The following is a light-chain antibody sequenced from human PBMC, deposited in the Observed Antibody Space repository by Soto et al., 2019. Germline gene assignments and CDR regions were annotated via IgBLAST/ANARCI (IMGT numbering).Light chain of an antibody. V-gene: IGKV3-15*01. CDR2: GAS. J-gene: IGKJ4*01. CDR1: ETVAGSY. CDR3: QQYDNWPLT. Sequence: EIVLTQSPGTLSLSPGERATLSCRASETVAGSYLAWYQQKPGQAPRLLIHGASTRATGIPARFSGSGSGTEFTLTITSLQSEDFGVYFCQQYDNWPLTFGGGTKVDTK.